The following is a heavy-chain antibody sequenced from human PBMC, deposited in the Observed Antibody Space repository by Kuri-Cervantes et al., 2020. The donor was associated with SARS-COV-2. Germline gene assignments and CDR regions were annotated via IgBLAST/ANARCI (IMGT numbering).Heavy chain of an antibody. Sequence: ETLSLTCVASGFTLDDYGMYWVRQAPGKGLEWVSCITWDGGSTFYADSVKGRFTMSRDSSKNSLYLQMNSLRAEDTAVYYCAQRAWHYDSSGSFDYWGQGTLVTVSS. CDR2: ITWDGGST. CDR1: GFTLDDYG. CDR3: AQRAWHYDSSGSFDY. D-gene: IGHD3-22*01. J-gene: IGHJ4*02. V-gene: IGHV3-43D*03.